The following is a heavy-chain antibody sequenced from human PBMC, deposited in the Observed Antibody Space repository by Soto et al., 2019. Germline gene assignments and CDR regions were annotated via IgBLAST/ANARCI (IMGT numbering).Heavy chain of an antibody. Sequence: GGSLRLSCAASGFTFSSYAMHWVRQAPGKGLEWVAVISYDGSNKYYADSVKGRFTISRDNSKNTLYLQMNSLRAEDTAVYYCARDTGPSGYFDWLYYFDYWGQGTLVTVSS. CDR1: GFTFSSYA. D-gene: IGHD3-9*01. CDR2: ISYDGSNK. V-gene: IGHV3-30-3*01. J-gene: IGHJ4*02. CDR3: ARDTGPSGYFDWLYYFDY.